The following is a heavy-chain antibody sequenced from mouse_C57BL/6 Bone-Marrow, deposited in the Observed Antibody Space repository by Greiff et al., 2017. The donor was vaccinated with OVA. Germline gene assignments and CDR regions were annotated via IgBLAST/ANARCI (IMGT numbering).Heavy chain of an antibody. Sequence: VQLQQSGPELVKPGASVKISCKASGYAFSSSWMNWVKQRPGKGLEWIGRIYPGDGDTNYNGKFKGKATLTADKSSSTAYMQLSSLTSEDSAVYCCARTGFDYWGQGTTLTVSS. J-gene: IGHJ2*01. CDR1: GYAFSSSW. CDR2: IYPGDGDT. V-gene: IGHV1-82*01. CDR3: ARTGFDY. D-gene: IGHD4-1*01.